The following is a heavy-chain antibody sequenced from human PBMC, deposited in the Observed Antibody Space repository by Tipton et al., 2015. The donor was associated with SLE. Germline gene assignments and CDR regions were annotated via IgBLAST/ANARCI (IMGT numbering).Heavy chain of an antibody. Sequence: QSGPEVKKPGASVKVSCKASGYTFTGYYMHWVRQAPGQGLEWMGWINPNSGGTNYAQKFQGRVTMTRDTSISTACMELSRLRSDDTAVYYCARERWFGVTAFDYWGQGTLVTVSS. D-gene: IGHD3-10*01. CDR3: ARERWFGVTAFDY. CDR2: INPNSGGT. V-gene: IGHV1-2*02. J-gene: IGHJ4*02. CDR1: GYTFTGYY.